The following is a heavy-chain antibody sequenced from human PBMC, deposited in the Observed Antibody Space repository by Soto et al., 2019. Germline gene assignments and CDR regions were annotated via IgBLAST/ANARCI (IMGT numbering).Heavy chain of an antibody. J-gene: IGHJ4*02. V-gene: IGHV4-59*12. Sequence: SETLSLTCTVSGGSISSYYWSWIRQPPGKGLEWIGYIYYSGSTYYNPSLKSRVTISVDTSKNQFSMKLSSVTAADTAVYYCARGTVTEDFDYWGQGTLVTVSS. D-gene: IGHD4-4*01. CDR3: ARGTVTEDFDY. CDR2: IYYSGST. CDR1: GGSISSYY.